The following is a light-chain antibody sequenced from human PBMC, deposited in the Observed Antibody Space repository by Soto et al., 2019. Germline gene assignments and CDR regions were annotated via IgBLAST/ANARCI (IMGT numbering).Light chain of an antibody. CDR3: SSYTTSSTRV. Sequence: QSALTQPASVSGSPGQPIAISCTGSSSDVGIYNYVSWYQQHPGKVPKLIIYEVSNRPSGVSNRFSGSKSGNTASLTISGLQAEDEADYYCSSYTTSSTRVFGTGTKLTVL. CDR2: EVS. J-gene: IGLJ1*01. CDR1: SSDVGIYNY. V-gene: IGLV2-14*01.